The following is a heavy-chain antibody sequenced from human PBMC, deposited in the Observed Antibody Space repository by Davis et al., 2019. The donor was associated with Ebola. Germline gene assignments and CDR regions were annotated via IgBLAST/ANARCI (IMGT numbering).Heavy chain of an antibody. J-gene: IGHJ4*02. Sequence: PGGSLRLSCVGSEFTFRSYWFHWVRQAPGKGLEWVSRIDTDGSTTYYADSVRGRFTISRDNAKNTLFLQMNSLRADDTAVYYCARDVGGRAGYWGQGTLVTVSS. V-gene: IGHV3-74*01. CDR3: ARDVGGRAGY. CDR1: EFTFRSYW. CDR2: IDTDGSTT.